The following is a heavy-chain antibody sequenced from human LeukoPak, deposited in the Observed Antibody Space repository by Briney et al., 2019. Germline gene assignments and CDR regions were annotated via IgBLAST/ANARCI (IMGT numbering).Heavy chain of an antibody. CDR3: AKGNGSGSYWWARYYYGMGV. J-gene: IGHJ6*04. Sequence: GGSLRLSCAASGFTFSSYAMSWVRQAPGKGLEWVSAISGSGGSTYYADSVKGRFTISRDNSKNTLYLQMNSLRAEDTAVYYCAKGNGSGSYWWARYYYGMGVWGKGTTVTVSS. V-gene: IGHV3-23*01. CDR1: GFTFSSYA. CDR2: ISGSGGST. D-gene: IGHD3-10*01.